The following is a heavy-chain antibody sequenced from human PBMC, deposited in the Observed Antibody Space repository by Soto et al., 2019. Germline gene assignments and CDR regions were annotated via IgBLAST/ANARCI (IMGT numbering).Heavy chain of an antibody. CDR1: GFSFSNYA. D-gene: IGHD1-26*01. Sequence: EVQLVESGGGLVQPGGSRRVSCAASGFSFSNYAMNWVRQAPGKGLEWVSYISIGSGSIFYADSVKGRFTISRDDAKNSLYLQMNTLRDEDTAVYYCVREYRWAFDFWGQGTMVTVSS. CDR2: ISIGSGSI. J-gene: IGHJ3*01. CDR3: VREYRWAFDF. V-gene: IGHV3-48*02.